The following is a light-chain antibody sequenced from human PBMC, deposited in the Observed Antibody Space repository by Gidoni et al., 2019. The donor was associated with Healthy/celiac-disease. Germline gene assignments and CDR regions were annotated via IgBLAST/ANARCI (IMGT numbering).Light chain of an antibody. CDR3: SSYTSSSTPYV. CDR2: EVS. J-gene: IGLJ1*01. CDR1: SSYVGGYNY. V-gene: IGLV2-14*01. Sequence: QSALTQPASVSGSPGQSITISCTGTSSYVGGYNYVSWYQQHPGKAPKLMIYEVSNRPSGVSNRFSGSKSGNTASLNISGLQAEDEADYYCSSYTSSSTPYVFGTGTKVTVL.